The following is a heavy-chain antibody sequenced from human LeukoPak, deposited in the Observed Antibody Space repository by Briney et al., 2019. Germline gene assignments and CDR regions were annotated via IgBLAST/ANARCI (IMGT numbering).Heavy chain of an antibody. CDR1: GFTFSSYA. Sequence: GGSLRLSCAASGFTFSSYAMRWVRQAPGKGLEWVAVISYDGSNEYYADSVKGRFTISRDNSKNTLYLQMNSLRAEDTAVYYCARGPQYYYYYGMDVWGQGTTVTVSS. J-gene: IGHJ6*02. CDR2: ISYDGSNE. CDR3: ARGPQYYYYYGMDV. V-gene: IGHV3-30-3*01.